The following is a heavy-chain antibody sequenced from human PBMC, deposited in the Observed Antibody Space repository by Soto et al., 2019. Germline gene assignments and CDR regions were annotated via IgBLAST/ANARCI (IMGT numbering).Heavy chain of an antibody. CDR1: GFTFSNAW. Sequence: GGSLRLPCAASGFTFSNAWMSWVRQAPGKGLEWVGRIKSKTDGGTTDYAAPVKGRFTISRDDSKNTLYLQMNSLKTEDTAVYYSTTPIAAAGFSAFDIWGQGTMVTVSS. J-gene: IGHJ3*02. CDR2: IKSKTDGGTT. CDR3: TTPIAAAGFSAFDI. D-gene: IGHD6-13*01. V-gene: IGHV3-15*01.